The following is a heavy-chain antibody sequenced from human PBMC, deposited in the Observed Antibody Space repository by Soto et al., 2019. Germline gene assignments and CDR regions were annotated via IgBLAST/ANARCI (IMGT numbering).Heavy chain of an antibody. V-gene: IGHV4-34*01. CDR3: ARGSDYYASGSYVLRWFDP. Sequence: SETLSLTCAVYGGSFSGYYWSWLRQPPGKGLEWIGEINHSGSTNYNPSLKSRVTISVDTSKNQFSLKLSSVTAADTAVYYCARGSDYYASGSYVLRWFDPWGQGTLVTVSS. J-gene: IGHJ5*02. CDR1: GGSFSGYY. CDR2: INHSGST. D-gene: IGHD3-10*01.